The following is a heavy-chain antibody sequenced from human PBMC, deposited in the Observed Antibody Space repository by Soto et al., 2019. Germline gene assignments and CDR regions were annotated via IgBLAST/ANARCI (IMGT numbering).Heavy chain of an antibody. CDR3: ARGVSGWSPFDL. CDR2: INPNSGVT. V-gene: IGHV1-2*04. D-gene: IGHD6-19*01. CDR1: GYTFTDYY. J-gene: IGHJ4*02. Sequence: ASVKVSCKASGYTFTDYYVHWVRQAPGQGLEWMGWINPNSGVTNYAQKFQGWVTLTRDTSVSTVYMELNRLKSDDTAVFFCARGVSGWSPFDLWGQGTLVTVSS.